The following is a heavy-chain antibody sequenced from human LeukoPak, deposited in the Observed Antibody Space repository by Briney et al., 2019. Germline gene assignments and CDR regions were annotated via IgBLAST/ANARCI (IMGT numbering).Heavy chain of an antibody. Sequence: SVTVSCKASGGTFSSYAISWVRQAPGQGLEWMGGIIPIFGTANYAQKFQGRVTITADESTSTAYMELSSLRSEDTAVYYCARGPADISGWYKNYYYYMDVWGKGTTVTVSS. CDR2: IIPIFGTA. V-gene: IGHV1-69*13. D-gene: IGHD6-19*01. CDR1: GGTFSSYA. J-gene: IGHJ6*03. CDR3: ARGPADISGWYKNYYYYMDV.